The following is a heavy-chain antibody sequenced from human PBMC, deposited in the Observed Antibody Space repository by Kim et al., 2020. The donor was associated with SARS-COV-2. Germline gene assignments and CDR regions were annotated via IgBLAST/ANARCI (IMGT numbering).Heavy chain of an antibody. Sequence: YADSVKGRFTISRDNAKNSLYLQMNSLRAEDTAVYYCASSTNTFGGRGPIWGQGTMVTVSS. V-gene: IGHV3-21*01. CDR3: ASSTNTFGGRGPI. J-gene: IGHJ3*02. D-gene: IGHD3-16*01.